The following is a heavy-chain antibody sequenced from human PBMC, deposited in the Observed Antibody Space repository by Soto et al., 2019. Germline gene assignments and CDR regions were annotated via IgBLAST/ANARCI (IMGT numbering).Heavy chain of an antibody. CDR3: ARDLSKEVVLGKTSAWYDAXDI. CDR1: GFTFESFW. J-gene: IGHJ3*02. Sequence: PGGSLRLSCAASGFTFESFWMTWVRQAPGKGLEWVANIQEDGRKKFYVYSVVCRFTISRDNAKNSLYLQLNSLRAEDSAVYYXARDLSKEVVLGKTSAWYDAXDIWGQGTMVTV. V-gene: IGHV3-7*04. CDR2: IQEDGRKK. D-gene: IGHD6-19*01.